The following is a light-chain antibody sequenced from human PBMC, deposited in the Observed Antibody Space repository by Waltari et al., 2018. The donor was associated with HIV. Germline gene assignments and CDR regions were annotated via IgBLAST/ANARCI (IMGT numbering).Light chain of an antibody. CDR3: QSYDSSLCASV. CDR2: RNS. CDR1: NSNIGAGYD. V-gene: IGLV1-40*01. Sequence: QSVLTQPPSVSGAPGQRVTISCTGNNSNIGAGYDVHWYQQLPGTAPKVVMYRNSIRPSRIPDRLCGAKSATSAFLAMTGLGAEDESEYFCQSYDSSLCASVFGGGTKLNVV. J-gene: IGLJ2*01.